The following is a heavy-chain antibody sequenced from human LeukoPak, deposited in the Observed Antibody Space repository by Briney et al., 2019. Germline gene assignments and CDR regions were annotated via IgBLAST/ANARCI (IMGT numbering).Heavy chain of an antibody. V-gene: IGHV3-30*03. CDR2: ISYDGSNK. Sequence: GGSLRLSCAASGFTFSSYGMHWVRQAPGKGLEWVAVISYDGSNKYYADSVKGRFTISRDNSKNTLYLQMNSLRAEDTAVYFCAGGKVVPAAPPDYWGQGTLVTVSS. J-gene: IGHJ4*02. CDR1: GFTFSSYG. CDR3: AGGKVVPAAPPDY. D-gene: IGHD2-2*01.